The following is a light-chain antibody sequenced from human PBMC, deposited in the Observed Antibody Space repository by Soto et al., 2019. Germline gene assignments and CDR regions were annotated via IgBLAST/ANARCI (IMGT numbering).Light chain of an antibody. CDR3: CSYTTSSTLHV. V-gene: IGLV2-14*03. CDR1: SSDVGRYNY. CDR2: DVS. Sequence: QSALTQPASVSGSPGQSITISCTGTSSDVGRYNYVSWYQHHPGKAPKLMIYDVSDRPSGVSNRFSGSKSGNTASLTISGLQAEDEADYYCCSYTTSSTLHVFGTGTKLTVL. J-gene: IGLJ1*01.